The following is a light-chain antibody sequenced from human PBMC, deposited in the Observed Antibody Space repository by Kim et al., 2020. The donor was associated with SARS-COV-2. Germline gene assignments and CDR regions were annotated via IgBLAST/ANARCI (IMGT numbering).Light chain of an antibody. J-gene: IGLJ3*02. CDR2: GKN. CDR3: NARDSSGHHMV. V-gene: IGLV3-19*01. CDR1: SLRSYY. Sequence: SSELTQDPAVSVALGQTVRITCQGDSLRSYYASWYRQKPGQAPVLVIYGKNNRPSEIPDRFSGSSSGNTASLTITGAQAEDEADYYCNARDSSGHHMVLGGGTQLT.